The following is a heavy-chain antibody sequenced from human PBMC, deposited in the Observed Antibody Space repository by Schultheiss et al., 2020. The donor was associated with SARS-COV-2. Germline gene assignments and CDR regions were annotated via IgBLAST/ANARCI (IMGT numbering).Heavy chain of an antibody. D-gene: IGHD6-19*01. Sequence: SETLSLTCTVSGGSISSYYWSWFRQPPGKGLEWIGYVFYSGSTNYNPSLKSRVTMSVDTSKNQFSLKLSSVTAADTAVYYCARQGYSSGWLIDYWGQGTLVTVSS. CDR2: VFYSGST. CDR3: ARQGYSSGWLIDY. V-gene: IGHV4-59*01. J-gene: IGHJ4*02. CDR1: GGSISSYY.